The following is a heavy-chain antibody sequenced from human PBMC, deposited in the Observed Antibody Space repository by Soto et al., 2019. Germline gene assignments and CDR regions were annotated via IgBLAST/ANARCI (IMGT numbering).Heavy chain of an antibody. CDR3: ARARWYDAFDV. J-gene: IGHJ3*01. CDR2: IFHGGNT. Sequence: SETLSLTCTVSGGSISSSSYYWGWIRQPPGKGLEWIGSIFHGGNTYYNPSLKSRVTISVDMSKNQFSLKLNSVTAADTAVYYCARARWYDAFDVWGQGTVVTVSS. CDR1: GGSISSSSYY. D-gene: IGHD2-15*01. V-gene: IGHV4-39*07.